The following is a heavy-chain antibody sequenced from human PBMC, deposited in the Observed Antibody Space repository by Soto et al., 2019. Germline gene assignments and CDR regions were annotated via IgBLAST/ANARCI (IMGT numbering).Heavy chain of an antibody. V-gene: IGHV4-59*08. CDR1: GGSISIDY. J-gene: IGHJ4*02. Sequence: SETLSLTCTVSGGSISIDYWSWIRQPPGKGLEWIGYIYYSGSTNYNPSLKSRVTISVDTSKNQFSLKLSSVTAADTAVYYCARHVYDFWSGYSKENWYFDYWGQGTLVTVSS. CDR2: IYYSGST. CDR3: ARHVYDFWSGYSKENWYFDY. D-gene: IGHD3-3*01.